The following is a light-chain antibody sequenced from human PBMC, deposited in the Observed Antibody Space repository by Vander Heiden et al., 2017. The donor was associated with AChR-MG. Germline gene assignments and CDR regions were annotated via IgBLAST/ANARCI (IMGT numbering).Light chain of an antibody. CDR3: QSYDSSLSGSTV. V-gene: IGLV1-40*01. CDR1: SSNIGAGYD. CDR2: GNS. J-gene: IGLJ2*01. Sequence: QSVLTQPPSVSGAPGQRVTISCTGSSSNIGAGYDVHWYQQLPATAPNLLIYGNSNRPSGVPDRFSCSKSGTSASLAITGLQAEDEADYYCQSYDSSLSGSTVFGGGTKLTGL.